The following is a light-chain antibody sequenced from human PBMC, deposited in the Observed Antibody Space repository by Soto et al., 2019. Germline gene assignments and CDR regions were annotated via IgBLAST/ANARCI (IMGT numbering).Light chain of an antibody. CDR3: QQYGSSLWT. CDR1: QSVYSSY. CDR2: GAS. V-gene: IGKV3-20*01. Sequence: EIVLTQSPGTLSLSPGERATVFCRASQSVYSSYLAWFQQKPGQAPRLLIYGASRRATGIPDRFSGSGSGTDFTLTITRLEPEDFAVYYCQQYGSSLWTFGQGTKVEIK. J-gene: IGKJ1*01.